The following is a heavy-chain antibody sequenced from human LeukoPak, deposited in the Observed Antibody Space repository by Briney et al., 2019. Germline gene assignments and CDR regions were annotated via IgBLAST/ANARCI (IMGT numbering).Heavy chain of an antibody. J-gene: IGHJ4*02. D-gene: IGHD5-18*01. CDR3: ARGAGGYSYG. CDR1: GGSISSYY. CDR2: IYYSGST. Sequence: SETLSLTCTVSGGSISSYYWSWIRQPPGKGLEWIGHIYYSGSTNYNPSLKSRVTISIDTSKNKFSLRLSSVTAADTAVYYCARGAGGYSYGWGQGTLVTVSS. V-gene: IGHV4-59*01.